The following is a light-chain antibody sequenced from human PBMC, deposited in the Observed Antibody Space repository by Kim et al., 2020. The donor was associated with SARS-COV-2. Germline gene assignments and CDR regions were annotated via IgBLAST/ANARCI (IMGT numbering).Light chain of an antibody. CDR2: AAA. CDR3: QQHSKCPPAPS. CDR1: HNLRFS. J-gene: IGKJ4*01. Sequence: PGEGPTLSCRANHNLRFSLPGYQQTSGQAPRLLIYAAAIRATGIPARFSGSVSGTDFTLTIGGLDPEDFCVYFCQQHSKCPPAPSFGGGTKV. V-gene: IGKV3-11*01.